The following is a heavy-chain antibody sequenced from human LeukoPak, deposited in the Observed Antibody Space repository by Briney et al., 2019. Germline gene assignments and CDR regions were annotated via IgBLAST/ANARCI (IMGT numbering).Heavy chain of an antibody. Sequence: GGSLRLSCAASGFTSSTYAMHWVRQAPGKGLEWVAVIPYDGSNKYYADSVKGRFTIPRDNSKNTLYLQMDSLRAEDTAVYYCAREPLVRGVSGYFDYWGQGTLVTVSS. D-gene: IGHD3-10*01. J-gene: IGHJ4*02. CDR3: AREPLVRGVSGYFDY. CDR1: GFTSSTYA. CDR2: IPYDGSNK. V-gene: IGHV3-30*04.